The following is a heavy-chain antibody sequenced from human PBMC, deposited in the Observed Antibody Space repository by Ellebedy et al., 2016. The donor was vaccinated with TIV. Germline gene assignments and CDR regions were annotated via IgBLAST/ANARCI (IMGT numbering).Heavy chain of an antibody. CDR1: GFTFSSYA. CDR2: INDRGDST. CDR3: AKQDGSTGKIDY. J-gene: IGHJ4*02. D-gene: IGHD2-2*01. Sequence: GESLKISCAASGFTFSSYAMSWVRQAPGKGLEWVSAINDRGDSTYYADSVKGRFTISRDNSKNMLYLQMNSLRAEDTAVYYCAKQDGSTGKIDYWGQGTLVTVSS. V-gene: IGHV3-23*01.